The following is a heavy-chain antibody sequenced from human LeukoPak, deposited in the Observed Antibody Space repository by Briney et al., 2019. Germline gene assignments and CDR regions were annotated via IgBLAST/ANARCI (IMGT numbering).Heavy chain of an antibody. J-gene: IGHJ6*02. D-gene: IGHD3-10*01. CDR2: INAGNGNT. V-gene: IGHV1-3*01. CDR1: GYTFTSYA. Sequence: GASVKVSCKASGYTFTSYAMHWVRQAPGQRLEWMGWINAGNGNTKYSQKFQGRVTITRDTSASTAYMELSSLRSEDTAVYYCAVRGVTIGYYYYYGMDVWGQGTTVTVSS. CDR3: AVRGVTIGYYYYYGMDV.